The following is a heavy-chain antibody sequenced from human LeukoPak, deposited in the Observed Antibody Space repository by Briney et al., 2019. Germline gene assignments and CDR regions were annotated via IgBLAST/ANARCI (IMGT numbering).Heavy chain of an antibody. CDR1: SGSISSYY. V-gene: IGHV4-59*01. Sequence: SETLSLTCTVSSGSISSYYWSWIRQPPGKGLEWIGYIYYSGSTNYNPSLKSRVTISVDTSKNQFSLKLSSVTAADTAVYYCARAGTILGFDPWGQGTLVTVSS. J-gene: IGHJ5*02. CDR3: ARAGTILGFDP. D-gene: IGHD3-9*01. CDR2: IYYSGST.